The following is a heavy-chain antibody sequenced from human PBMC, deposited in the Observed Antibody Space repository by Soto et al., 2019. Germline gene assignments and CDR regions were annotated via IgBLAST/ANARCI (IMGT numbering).Heavy chain of an antibody. CDR1: GYTFTIYY. CDR3: ARGGRHSDYYYYYGMDV. J-gene: IGHJ6*02. D-gene: IGHD6-25*01. V-gene: IGHV1-46*01. CDR2: INTSGGSP. Sequence: ASVKVSCKAFGYTFTIYYIHWVRQAPGQGLEWMGVINTSGGSPTYAQKFQDRVTMTRDTSTSTVYMELGSLRSEDTAVYYCARGGRHSDYYYYYGMDVWGQGTTVTVSS.